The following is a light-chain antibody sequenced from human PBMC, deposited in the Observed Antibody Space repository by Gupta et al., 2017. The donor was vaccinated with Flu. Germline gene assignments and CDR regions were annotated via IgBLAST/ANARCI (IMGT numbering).Light chain of an antibody. J-gene: IGKJ5*01. CDR1: QSTGSY. Sequence: DNQLSKSPSSLSASVGDRVTITCRASQSTGSYLNWYQQKPGKAPKLLINAASSLQSGVPSRFSGRGSGTDSTLTISSLQPEDFATYYCQQSYWTPITFGKGTRLEIK. CDR2: AAS. CDR3: QQSYWTPIT. V-gene: IGKV1-39*01.